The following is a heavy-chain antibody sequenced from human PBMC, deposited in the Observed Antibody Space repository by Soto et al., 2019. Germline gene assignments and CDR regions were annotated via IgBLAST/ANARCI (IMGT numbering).Heavy chain of an antibody. V-gene: IGHV3-23*01. CDR1: GFTFSSYG. CDR2: ISGSGGYT. CDR3: ARDMGLYCSSTSCYARYYYYGMDV. Sequence: GGSLRLSCAASGFTFSSYGMSWVRQAPGKGLEWVSAISGSGGYTYYADSVKGRFTISRDNSKNTLYLQMNSLRAEDTVVYYCARDMGLYCSSTSCYARYYYYGMDVWGQGTTVTVSS. J-gene: IGHJ6*02. D-gene: IGHD2-2*01.